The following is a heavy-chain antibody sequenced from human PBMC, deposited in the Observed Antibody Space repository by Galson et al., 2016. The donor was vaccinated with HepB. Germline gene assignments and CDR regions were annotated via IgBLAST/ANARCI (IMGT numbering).Heavy chain of an antibody. CDR1: GSTFSSYG. CDR3: ARDLSYYYGMDV. Sequence: SLRLSCAASGSTFSSYGMHWVRQAPGKGLEWVAVIWYDGSNKYYADSVKGRFTISRDNSKNTLYLQMNSLRAEDTAVYYCARDLSYYYGMDVWGQGTTVTVSS. J-gene: IGHJ6*02. V-gene: IGHV3-33*01. CDR2: IWYDGSNK.